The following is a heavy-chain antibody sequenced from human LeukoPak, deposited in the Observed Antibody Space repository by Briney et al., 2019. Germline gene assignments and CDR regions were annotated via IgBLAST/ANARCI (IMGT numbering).Heavy chain of an antibody. J-gene: IGHJ3*02. CDR2: IYYSGSTNSGST. CDR3: ARLRRVGATNNDAFDI. V-gene: IGHV4-59*01. D-gene: IGHD1-26*01. CDR1: GGSIGSYY. Sequence: SETLSLTCTVSGGSIGSYYWSWIRQPPGKGLEWIGYIYYSGSTNSGSTNYNPSLKSRLTISVDTSKDQFSLKLTSVTAADTAVYYCARLRRVGATNNDAFDIWGQGTMVTVSS.